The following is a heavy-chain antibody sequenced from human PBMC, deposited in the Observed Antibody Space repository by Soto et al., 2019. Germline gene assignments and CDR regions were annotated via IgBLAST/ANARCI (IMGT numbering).Heavy chain of an antibody. J-gene: IGHJ6*02. Sequence: ASVKVSCKASGGTFSSYTISWVRQAPGQGLEWMGWMNPNSGNTGYAQKFQGRVTMTRNTSISTAYMELSSLRSEDTAVYYCARGHLFMVRGVIINYYGMDVWGQGTTVTVSS. CDR3: ARGHLFMVRGVIINYYGMDV. CDR1: GGTFSSYT. CDR2: MNPNSGNT. D-gene: IGHD3-10*01. V-gene: IGHV1-8*02.